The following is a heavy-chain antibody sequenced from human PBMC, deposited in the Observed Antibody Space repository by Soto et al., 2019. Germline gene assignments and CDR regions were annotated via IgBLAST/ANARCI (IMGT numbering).Heavy chain of an antibody. V-gene: IGHV1-69*02. CDR3: ARGLYCSGGSCNQPSWFDP. CDR1: GGTFSSYT. J-gene: IGHJ5*02. D-gene: IGHD2-15*01. CDR2: IIPILGIA. Sequence: QVQLVQSGAEVKKPGSSVKVSCKASGGTFSSYTISWVRQAPGQGLEWMGRIIPILGIANYAQKFQGRVTITADKSTSTAYMELSSLRSEHTAVYYCARGLYCSGGSCNQPSWFDPWGQGTLVTVSS.